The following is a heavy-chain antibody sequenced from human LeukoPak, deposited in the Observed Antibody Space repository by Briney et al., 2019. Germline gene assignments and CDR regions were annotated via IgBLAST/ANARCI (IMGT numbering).Heavy chain of an antibody. J-gene: IGHJ6*03. Sequence: MPSETLSLTCTVSGESISGFYWTWIRQPPGKGLEWIGYVYYSGSTNYNPSLKSRVTISVDTSKNQFSLKLTSVTAADTAVYYCARTTEGGYTYGYFYYYYMDVWGKGTTVTISS. CDR1: GESISGFY. D-gene: IGHD5-18*01. CDR3: ARTTEGGYTYGYFYYYYMDV. CDR2: VYYSGST. V-gene: IGHV4-59*01.